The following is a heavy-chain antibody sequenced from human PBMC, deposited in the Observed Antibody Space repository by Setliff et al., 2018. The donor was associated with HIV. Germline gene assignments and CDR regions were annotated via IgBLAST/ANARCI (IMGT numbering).Heavy chain of an antibody. V-gene: IGHV4-39*01. CDR2: FYYSGST. D-gene: IGHD3-10*01. Sequence: SETLSLTCTVSGVSFGSSDYYRAWIRQPPGKGLEWIGSFYYSGSTYYNPSLKSRVTISVDTSKNQFSLRLTSVTAADTAVYYCARNTRAGDFDYWGQGTLVTSPQ. J-gene: IGHJ4*02. CDR1: GVSFGSSDYY. CDR3: ARNTRAGDFDY.